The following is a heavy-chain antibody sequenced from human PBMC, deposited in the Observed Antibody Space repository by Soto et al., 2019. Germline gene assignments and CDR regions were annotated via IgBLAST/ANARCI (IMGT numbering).Heavy chain of an antibody. CDR2: IIPILGIA. CDR3: AGAYTNWFDP. D-gene: IGHD1-20*01. V-gene: IGHV1-69*02. Sequence: QVQLVQSGAEVKKPGSSVKVSCKASGGTFSSYTISWVRQAPGQGLEWMGRIIPILGIANYAQKFQGRVTITADKSTSTAYMKLSSLRSEDTAVYYCAGAYTNWFDPWGQGTLVTVSS. J-gene: IGHJ5*02. CDR1: GGTFSSYT.